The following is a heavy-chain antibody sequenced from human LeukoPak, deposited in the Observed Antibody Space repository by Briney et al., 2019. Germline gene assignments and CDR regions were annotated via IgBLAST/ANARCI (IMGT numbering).Heavy chain of an antibody. J-gene: IGHJ4*02. D-gene: IGHD3-16*02. Sequence: TGGSLRLSCAASGFTFSSFWMSWVRQAPGKGLEWVANIKPDGREKYYVDSVKGRFTISRDNAKKLLYLQMDSLRAEDTAVYFCARGIYDYVWGSYRLGFYFDHWGQGSLVTVSS. V-gene: IGHV3-7*04. CDR2: IKPDGREK. CDR3: ARGIYDYVWGSYRLGFYFDH. CDR1: GFTFSSFW.